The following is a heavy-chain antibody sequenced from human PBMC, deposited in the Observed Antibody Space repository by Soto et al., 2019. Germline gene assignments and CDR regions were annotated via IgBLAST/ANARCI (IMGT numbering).Heavy chain of an antibody. D-gene: IGHD6-19*01. J-gene: IGHJ6*02. V-gene: IGHV5-51*01. CDR2: IYPGDSDT. Sequence: GSLKISCKGSGYSFTSYWIGWVRQMPGKGLEWMGIIYPGDSDTRYSPSFQGQVTISADKSISTAYLQWSSLKASDTAMYYCATSRIAVAGNYYYYGMDVWGQGTMVTVSS. CDR1: GYSFTSYW. CDR3: ATSRIAVAGNYYYYGMDV.